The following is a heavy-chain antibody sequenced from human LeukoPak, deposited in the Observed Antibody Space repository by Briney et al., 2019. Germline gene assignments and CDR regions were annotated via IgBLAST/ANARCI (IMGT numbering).Heavy chain of an antibody. CDR1: GGSISSYY. D-gene: IGHD3-10*01. J-gene: IGHJ5*02. CDR2: IYYSGST. Sequence: SETLSLTCTVSGGSISSYYWSWIRQPPGKGLEWIGYIYYSGSTNYNPSLESRVTILVDTSKNHVSLKLRSTTAADTAVYYCARGSYIYDPWGQGILVTVSS. CDR3: ARGSYIYDP. V-gene: IGHV4-59*01.